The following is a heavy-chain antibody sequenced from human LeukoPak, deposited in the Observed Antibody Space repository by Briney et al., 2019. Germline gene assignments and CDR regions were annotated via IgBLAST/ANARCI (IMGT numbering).Heavy chain of an antibody. J-gene: IGHJ4*02. V-gene: IGHV4-39*07. Sequence: SETLSLTCTVSGGSISSSSYYWGWIRQPPGKGLEWIGSIYYSGSTYYNPSLKSRVTISVDTSKNQFSLKLSSVTAADTAVYYCARAHWTGYYFDYWGQGTLVTVSS. CDR2: IYYSGST. CDR3: ARAHWTGYYFDY. D-gene: IGHD3/OR15-3a*01. CDR1: GGSISSSSYY.